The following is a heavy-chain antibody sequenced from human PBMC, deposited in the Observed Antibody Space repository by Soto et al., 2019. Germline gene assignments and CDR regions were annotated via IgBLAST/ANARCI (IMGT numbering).Heavy chain of an antibody. V-gene: IGHV1-8*01. CDR1: GNTFTSYD. D-gene: IGHD3-10*01. CDR2: INPNSGNI. J-gene: IGHJ4*02. CDR3: ARGRASGSYYLLDY. Sequence: SVKVSCKASGNTFTSYDINWVRQATGHGLEWMGWINPNSGNIGYAQKFQGRVTMTRDTAIRTAYMEVSRLRSDDTAVYYCARGRASGSYYLLDYWGQGTLVTVSS.